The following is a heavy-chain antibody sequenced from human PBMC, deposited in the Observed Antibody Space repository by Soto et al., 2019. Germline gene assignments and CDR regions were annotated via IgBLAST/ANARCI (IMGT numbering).Heavy chain of an antibody. CDR3: ARDVSRLRSGYSPGY. Sequence: QVQLVQSGAEVKKPGASVKVSCKASGYTFTSYAMHWVRQAPGQRLEWMGWINAGNGNTKYSQKFQGRVTITRDTSASTAYMELSSLRSEVTAVYYCARDVSRLRSGYSPGYWGQGTLVTVSS. J-gene: IGHJ4*02. D-gene: IGHD3-3*01. CDR1: GYTFTSYA. V-gene: IGHV1-3*01. CDR2: INAGNGNT.